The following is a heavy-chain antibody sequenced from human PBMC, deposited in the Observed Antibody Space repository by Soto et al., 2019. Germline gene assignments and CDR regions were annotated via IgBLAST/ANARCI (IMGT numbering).Heavy chain of an antibody. J-gene: IGHJ4*02. D-gene: IGHD3-10*01. Sequence: HPGGSLRLSCAASGFTFSSYAMHWVRQAPGKGLEWVAVISYDGSNKYYADSVKGRFTISRDNSKNTLYLQMNSLRAEDTAVYYCARVRTYYYGSGSRHFDYWGQGTLVTVSS. CDR3: ARVRTYYYGSGSRHFDY. CDR1: GFTFSSYA. CDR2: ISYDGSNK. V-gene: IGHV3-30-3*01.